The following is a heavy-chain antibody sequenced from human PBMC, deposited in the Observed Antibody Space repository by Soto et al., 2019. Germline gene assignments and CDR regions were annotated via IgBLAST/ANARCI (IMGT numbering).Heavy chain of an antibody. J-gene: IGHJ4*02. CDR1: RLSFSNYL. Sequence: GGSLRLSCAASRLSFSNYLMSWVRQAPGKGLEWVSAISGSGGTTYYADSVKGRFTISRDNSKNTLFLQVNSLRAEDTAVYFCARGRGHNYGFTDFWGQGTPVTVSS. D-gene: IGHD5-18*01. V-gene: IGHV3-23*01. CDR2: ISGSGGTT. CDR3: ARGRGHNYGFTDF.